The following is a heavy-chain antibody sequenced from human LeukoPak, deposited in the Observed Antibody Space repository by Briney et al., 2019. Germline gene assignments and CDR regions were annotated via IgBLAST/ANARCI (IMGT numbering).Heavy chain of an antibody. CDR3: ARGQAATHDY. J-gene: IGHJ4*02. Sequence: TSETQSLTCTVSGGSISSSSYYWGWIRQPPGKGLEWIGGIYYSGSTYYNPSLKSRVTISVDTSKNQFSLKLSSVTAADTAVYYCARGQAATHDYWGQGTLVTVSS. CDR1: GGSISSSSYY. D-gene: IGHD2-15*01. CDR2: IYYSGST. V-gene: IGHV4-39*07.